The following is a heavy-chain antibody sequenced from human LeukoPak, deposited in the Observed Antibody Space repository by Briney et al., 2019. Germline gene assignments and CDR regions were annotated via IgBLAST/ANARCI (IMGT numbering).Heavy chain of an antibody. D-gene: IGHD4-23*01. CDR2: IYHSGST. Sequence: PSETLSLTCAVSGGSISSSSGNCWTWVRHPPGKGLEWIGEIYHSGSTNYNPSLKSRVTMLLDKSKNQFSLKLSSVTAADTAVYYCARNGGNSDFDYWGQGTLVTVSS. J-gene: IGHJ4*02. CDR3: ARNGGNSDFDY. CDR1: GGSISSSSGNC. V-gene: IGHV4-4*02.